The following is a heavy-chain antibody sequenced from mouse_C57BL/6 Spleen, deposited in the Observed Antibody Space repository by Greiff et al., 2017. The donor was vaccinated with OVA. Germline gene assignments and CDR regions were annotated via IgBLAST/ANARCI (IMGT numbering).Heavy chain of an antibody. D-gene: IGHD2-5*01. CDR1: GYTFTSYW. Sequence: VKLQQPGAELVMPGASVKLSCKASGYTFTSYWMHWVKQRPGQGLEWIGEIDPSDSYTNYNQKFKGKSTLTVDKSSSTAYMQLSSLTSEDSAVYDCARKGVYSNYGFDDWGQGTTLTVSS. V-gene: IGHV1-69*01. CDR3: ARKGVYSNYGFDD. J-gene: IGHJ2*01. CDR2: IDPSDSYT.